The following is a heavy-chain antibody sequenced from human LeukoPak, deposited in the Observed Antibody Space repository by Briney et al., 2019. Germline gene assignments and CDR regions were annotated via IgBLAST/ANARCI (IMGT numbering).Heavy chain of an antibody. V-gene: IGHV1-18*01. J-gene: IGHJ3*02. CDR3: ARDPTGRYSSSWYPTIDDAFDI. Sequence: ASVKVSCKASGYTFTSYGISWVRQAPGQGLEWMGWISAYNGNTNYAQKLQGRVTMTTDTSTSTAYMELRSLRSDDTAMYYCARDPTGRYSSSWYPTIDDAFDIWGQGTMVTVSS. D-gene: IGHD6-13*01. CDR1: GYTFTSYG. CDR2: ISAYNGNT.